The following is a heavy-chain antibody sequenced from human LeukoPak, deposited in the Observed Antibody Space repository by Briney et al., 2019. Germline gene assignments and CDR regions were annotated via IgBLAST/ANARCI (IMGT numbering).Heavy chain of an antibody. CDR3: ARHRYCSSTSCYGVFDY. Sequence: GESLRISCKGSGYSFTSYWISWVRQMPGKGLEWMGRIDPSDSYTNYSPSFQGHVTISADKSISTAYLQWSSLKASDTAMYYCARHRYCSSTSCYGVFDYWGRGTLVTVSS. J-gene: IGHJ4*02. D-gene: IGHD2-2*01. CDR1: GYSFTSYW. CDR2: IDPSDSYT. V-gene: IGHV5-10-1*01.